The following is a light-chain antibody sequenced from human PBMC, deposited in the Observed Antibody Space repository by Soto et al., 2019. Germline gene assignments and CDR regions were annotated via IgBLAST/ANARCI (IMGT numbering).Light chain of an antibody. CDR3: QKYNGAPLT. J-gene: IGKJ4*01. CDR2: LAS. V-gene: IGKV1-27*01. CDR1: QGISNY. Sequence: DIQMTQSPSSLSASVGDRVTITCRASQGISNYVAWYQQKPGEVPKLLIYLASTLQSGVPSRFSGSGSGTVFTLTISSLQPEDVATYYCQKYNGAPLTFGGGTKVEIK.